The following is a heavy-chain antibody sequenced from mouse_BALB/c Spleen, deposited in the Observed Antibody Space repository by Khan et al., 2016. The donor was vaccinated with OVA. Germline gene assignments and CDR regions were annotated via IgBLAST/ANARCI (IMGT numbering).Heavy chain of an antibody. CDR1: GYSITSGYG. Sequence: EVELVELGPGLVKPSQSLSLTCTVTGYSITSGYGWNWIRQFPGNKLEWMGYISYSGSTNYKPSLKSRISITRDTSKNQFFLQFNSVTTEDTATYYCARTARIKYWGQGTTLTVSS. J-gene: IGHJ2*01. V-gene: IGHV3-2*02. D-gene: IGHD1-2*01. CDR2: ISYSGST. CDR3: ARTARIKY.